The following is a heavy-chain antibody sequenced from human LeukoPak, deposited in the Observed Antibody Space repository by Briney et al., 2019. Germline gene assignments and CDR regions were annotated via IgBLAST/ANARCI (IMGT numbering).Heavy chain of an antibody. D-gene: IGHD3-22*01. CDR2: ISAYDGNT. J-gene: IGHJ4*02. Sequence: ASVKVSCKASGYTFASYGISWVRQAPGQGLEWMGWISAYDGNTNYAQKFQGRVTITADESTSTAYMELSSLRSEDTAVYYCARPRTYYYDSSGYYYFDYWGQGTLVTVSS. CDR3: ARPRTYYYDSSGYYYFDY. CDR1: GYTFASYG. V-gene: IGHV1-18*01.